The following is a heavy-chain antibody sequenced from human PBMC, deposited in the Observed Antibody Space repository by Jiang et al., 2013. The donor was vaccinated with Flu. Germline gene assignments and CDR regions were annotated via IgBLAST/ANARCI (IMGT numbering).Heavy chain of an antibody. CDR2: IWYDGSNK. Sequence: VQLVESGGGVVQPGRSLRLSCAASGFTFSSYGMHWVRQAPGKGLEWVAVIWYDGSNKYYADSVKGRFTISRDNSKNTLYLQMNSLRAEDTAVYYCARDLWDYYDSSGLNAFDIWGQGTMVTVSS. CDR3: ARDLWDYYDSSGLNAFDI. D-gene: IGHD3-22*01. J-gene: IGHJ3*02. CDR1: GFTFSSYG. V-gene: IGHV3-33*01.